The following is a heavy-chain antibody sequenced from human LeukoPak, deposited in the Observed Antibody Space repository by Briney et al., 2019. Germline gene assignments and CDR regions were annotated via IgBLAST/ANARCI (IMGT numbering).Heavy chain of an antibody. Sequence: GGSLRLSCAASGFTFSSHYMTWVRQAPGKGLEWVANIKQDSSDKFYVDSVRGRFTISRDNAKNSLYLQMNSLRAEDTAVYYCARESNSGGDAFDIWGPGTMVTVSS. J-gene: IGHJ3*02. V-gene: IGHV3-7*01. CDR2: IKQDSSDK. CDR1: GFTFSSHY. D-gene: IGHD1-26*01. CDR3: ARESNSGGDAFDI.